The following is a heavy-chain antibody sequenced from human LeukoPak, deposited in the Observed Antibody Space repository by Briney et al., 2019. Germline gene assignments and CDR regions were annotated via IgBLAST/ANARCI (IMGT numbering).Heavy chain of an antibody. J-gene: IGHJ4*02. D-gene: IGHD4-23*01. V-gene: IGHV4-34*01. Sequence: PSETLSLTCAVYGGTFSGYYCSWIRQPPGKGLEWIGEINHSGSTNYNPSLKSRVTISVDTSKNQFSLKLSSVTAADTAVYYCARQLLPIDYWGQGTLVIVSS. CDR1: GGTFSGYY. CDR3: ARQLLPIDY. CDR2: INHSGST.